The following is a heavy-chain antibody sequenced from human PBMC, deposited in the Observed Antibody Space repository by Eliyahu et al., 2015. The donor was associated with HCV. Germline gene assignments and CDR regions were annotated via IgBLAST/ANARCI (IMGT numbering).Heavy chain of an antibody. Sequence: QVQLQESGPGLVKPSETLSLXCTVXGGSITTYYWSWIRQPPGKGLEWIGXIHYXGSATYNPSLKSRVTISIDTSKNQFSLNLTSVTAADTAVYYCASGGGGIAVAGTGGWFDPWGQGTLVTVSS. J-gene: IGHJ5*02. D-gene: IGHD6-19*01. CDR1: GGSITTYY. V-gene: IGHV4-59*01. CDR3: ASGGGGIAVAGTGGWFDP. CDR2: IHYXGSA.